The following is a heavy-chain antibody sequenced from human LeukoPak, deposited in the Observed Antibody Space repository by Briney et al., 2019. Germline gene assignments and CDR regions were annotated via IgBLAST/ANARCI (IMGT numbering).Heavy chain of an antibody. J-gene: IGHJ4*02. D-gene: IGHD6-6*01. CDR3: ARAYSPSSLYFDY. CDR1: GASISSGDYY. CDR2: IYNGGST. V-gene: IGHV4-31*03. Sequence: SQTLSLTCTVSGASISSGDYYWSWIRQHPGKGLEWIGYIYNGGSTYYNPSLKSRITISVDTSQSQFSPKLSSVTAADTAVYFCARAYSPSSLYFDYWGQGTLVTVSS.